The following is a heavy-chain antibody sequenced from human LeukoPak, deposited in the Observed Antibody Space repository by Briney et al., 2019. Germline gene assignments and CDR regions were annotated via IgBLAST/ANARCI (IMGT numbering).Heavy chain of an antibody. CDR1: GFTFSDYY. CDR3: ARALERSPNWFDP. J-gene: IGHJ5*02. V-gene: IGHV3-11*04. D-gene: IGHD1-1*01. CDR2: ISASGDTI. Sequence: KPGGSLRLSCAASGFTFSDYYMGWIRQAPGKGLQWVSYISASGDTIYYSDSVKGRFTISRDNAKNSLYLQLNSLRAEDTAVYYCARALERSPNWFDPWGQGTLVTVSS.